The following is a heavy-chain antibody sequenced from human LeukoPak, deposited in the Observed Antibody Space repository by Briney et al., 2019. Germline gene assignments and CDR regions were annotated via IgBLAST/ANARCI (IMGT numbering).Heavy chain of an antibody. J-gene: IGHJ5*02. V-gene: IGHV1-69*10. Sequence: ASVKVSFKASGGTFSIYTISWVRQAPGQGLEWMGGIIPILGIANYAQKFQGRVTITADKSTSTAYVELSSLRSEDTAVYYCAHGDYDWFDPWGQGTLVTVSS. D-gene: IGHD4-17*01. CDR2: IIPILGIA. CDR1: GGTFSIYT. CDR3: AHGDYDWFDP.